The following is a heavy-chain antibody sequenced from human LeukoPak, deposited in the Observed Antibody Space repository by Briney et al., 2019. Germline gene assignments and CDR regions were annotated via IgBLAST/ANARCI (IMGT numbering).Heavy chain of an antibody. D-gene: IGHD3-3*01. CDR1: GGSISSYY. J-gene: IGHJ6*02. Sequence: SETLSLTCTVSGGSISSYYWSWIRQPPGKGLKWIGYIYYSGSTNYNPSLKSRVTISVDTSKNQFSLKLSSVTAADTAVYYCARHLVRFLLDVWGQGTTVTVSS. CDR2: IYYSGST. V-gene: IGHV4-59*08. CDR3: ARHLVRFLLDV.